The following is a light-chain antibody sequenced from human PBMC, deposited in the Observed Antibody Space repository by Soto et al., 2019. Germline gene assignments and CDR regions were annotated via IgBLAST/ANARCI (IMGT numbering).Light chain of an antibody. CDR2: EAS. J-gene: IGKJ2*01. CDR1: RGISVY. Sequence: DIQMNPSPSSLSASLGDRVTITCQASRGISVYLNWYQKKQGKTPKLIVYEASNLQTGVPSWFSGSGSGTHFSFTISSLQPEDIATYYCQQYDNLPPYTFGQGTTLEIK. CDR3: QQYDNLPPYT. V-gene: IGKV1-33*01.